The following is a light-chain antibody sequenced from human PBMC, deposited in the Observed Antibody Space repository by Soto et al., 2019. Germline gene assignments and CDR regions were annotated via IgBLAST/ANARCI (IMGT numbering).Light chain of an antibody. CDR1: SSDIGANNY. V-gene: IGLV2-14*03. CDR2: DVT. J-gene: IGLJ2*01. Sequence: QSALTQPASVSGSPGQSITISCTGTSSDIGANNYVSWYQQHPGKAPKLMIYDVTNRPSGVSNRFSGSKSGNTASLTVSGLQAGDEADYYCSSYTTSSTLFGGGTKLTVL. CDR3: SSYTTSSTL.